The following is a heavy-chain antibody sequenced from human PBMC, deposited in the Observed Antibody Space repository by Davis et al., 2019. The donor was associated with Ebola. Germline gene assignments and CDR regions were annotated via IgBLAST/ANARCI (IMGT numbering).Heavy chain of an antibody. J-gene: IGHJ6*02. CDR1: GGSISGSY. D-gene: IGHD3-16*01. V-gene: IGHV4-59*01. Sequence: SETLSLTCTVSGGSISGSYWSWIRQPPGKGLEWIGYIYDSGSTAYNPSRNYNPSLKSRVTISLDTSQNQFSLKLTSATAADPAVYYCARDRGVGDYYYYYGMDVWGQGTTVTVSS. CDR2: IYDSGSTAYNPSR. CDR3: ARDRGVGDYYYYYGMDV.